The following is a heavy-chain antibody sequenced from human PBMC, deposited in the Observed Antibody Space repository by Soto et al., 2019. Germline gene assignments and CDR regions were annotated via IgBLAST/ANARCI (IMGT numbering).Heavy chain of an antibody. D-gene: IGHD3-3*01. V-gene: IGHV3-23*01. CDR1: GFTFSSYA. CDR3: AKDSNYDFWSGSNWFDP. Sequence: GGSLRLSCAASGFTFSSYAMNWVRQAPGKGLEWVSTISGSGGSTYYADSVKGRFTISRDNSKNTLYLQMNSLRAEDTAVYYCAKDSNYDFWSGSNWFDPWGQGTLVTSPQ. CDR2: ISGSGGST. J-gene: IGHJ5*02.